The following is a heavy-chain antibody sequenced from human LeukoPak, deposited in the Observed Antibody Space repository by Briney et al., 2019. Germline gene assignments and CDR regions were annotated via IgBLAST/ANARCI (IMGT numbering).Heavy chain of an antibody. V-gene: IGHV4-59*01. D-gene: IGHD1-26*01. CDR2: IYYSGST. CDR1: GGSISGNH. Sequence: PSETLSLTCTVPGGSISGNHWSWVRRPPGKGLEWIGYIYYSGSTNYNPSLKSRVTISVDTSKNQFSLKLRSVTAADTAVYYCARDQRTVGYYGMDVWGRGTTVTVSS. CDR3: ARDQRTVGYYGMDV. J-gene: IGHJ6*02.